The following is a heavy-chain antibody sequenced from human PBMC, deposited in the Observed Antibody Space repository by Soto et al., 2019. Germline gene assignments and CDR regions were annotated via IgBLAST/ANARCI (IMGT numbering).Heavy chain of an antibody. J-gene: IGHJ4*02. CDR3: AKQGIEVAGTDYFDY. CDR2: ISHDGSNA. CDR1: GFIFRSYG. Sequence: GGSLRLSCAATGFIFRSYGIHWVRQAPGKGLEWVAVISHDGSNAYYADAVNGRFTISRDNARNTVYLQMNSLRGEDTAVYYCAKQGIEVAGTDYFDYWGQGTLVTVS. D-gene: IGHD6-19*01. V-gene: IGHV3-30*18.